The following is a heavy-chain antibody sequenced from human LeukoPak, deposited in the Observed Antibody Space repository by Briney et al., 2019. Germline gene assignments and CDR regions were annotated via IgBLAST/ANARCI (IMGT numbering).Heavy chain of an antibody. CDR2: ISSGGSTI. J-gene: IGHJ3*02. CDR1: GFTFSSYE. V-gene: IGHV3-48*03. Sequence: GGSLRLSCAASGFTFSSYEMNWVRQAPGKGLEWVSYISSGGSTIYYADSVRGRFTISRDNAKNSLYLQMNSLRAEDMALYYCAKGVIAVAGPDAFDIWGQGTMVTVSS. CDR3: AKGVIAVAGPDAFDI. D-gene: IGHD6-19*01.